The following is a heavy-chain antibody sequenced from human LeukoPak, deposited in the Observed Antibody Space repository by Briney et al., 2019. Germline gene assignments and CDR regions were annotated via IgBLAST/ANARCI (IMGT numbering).Heavy chain of an antibody. V-gene: IGHV1-2*02. J-gene: IGHJ4*02. CDR1: GYTFTGYY. CDR3: ARDRDYYDSSGPLGY. CDR2: INPNSGGI. D-gene: IGHD3-22*01. Sequence: ASVKVSCKASGYTFTGYYMHWVRQAPGQGLEWMGWINPNSGGINYAQKFQGRVTMTRDTSISTAYMELSRLRSDDTAVYYCARDRDYYDSSGPLGYWGQGTLVTVSS.